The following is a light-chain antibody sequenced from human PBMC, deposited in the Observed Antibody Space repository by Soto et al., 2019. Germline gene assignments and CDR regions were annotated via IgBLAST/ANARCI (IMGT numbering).Light chain of an antibody. V-gene: IGLV3-21*02. J-gene: IGLJ1*01. CDR1: NIGSKT. CDR2: DNS. CDR3: QVWDNINDHDV. Sequence: SSELTQPPSVSVAPGQTATIPCGGNNIGSKTVHWYQQKPGQAPVLVVSDNSDRPSGIPERFSGSKSENTATLTIIRVDAGDEAVYYCQVWDNINDHDVFGAGTKVTVL.